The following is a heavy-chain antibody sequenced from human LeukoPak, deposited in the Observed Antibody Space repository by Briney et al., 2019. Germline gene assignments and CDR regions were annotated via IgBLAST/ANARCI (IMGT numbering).Heavy chain of an antibody. Sequence: SYTLSLTCTVSGASISSGSYYWSWIRQPAGKGLEWIGRIYSSGSINYNPSLKSRVTISVDTSKNQFSLKLSSVTAADTAVYYCARDRGSSVVAFWFDPWGPGTLVTVSS. CDR3: ARDRGSSVVAFWFDP. CDR1: GASISSGSYY. D-gene: IGHD6-6*01. J-gene: IGHJ5*02. V-gene: IGHV4-61*02. CDR2: IYSSGSI.